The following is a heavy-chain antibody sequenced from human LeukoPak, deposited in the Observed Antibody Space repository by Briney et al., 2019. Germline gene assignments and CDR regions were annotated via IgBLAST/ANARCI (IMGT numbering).Heavy chain of an antibody. CDR1: GFTVSSNY. Sequence: GGSLRLSCAASGFTVSSNYMSWVRQAPGKGLEWVSVIYSGGSTYYADSVKGRFTISRDNSKNTLYLQMNSLRAEDTAVYYCARRRRRYSSSWGYNWFDPWGQGTLVTVSS. CDR2: IYSGGST. J-gene: IGHJ5*02. D-gene: IGHD6-13*01. CDR3: ARRRRRYSSSWGYNWFDP. V-gene: IGHV3-53*01.